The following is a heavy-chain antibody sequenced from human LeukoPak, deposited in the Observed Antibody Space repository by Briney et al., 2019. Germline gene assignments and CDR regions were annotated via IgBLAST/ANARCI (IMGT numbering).Heavy chain of an antibody. Sequence: SVKVSCKASGGTFSSYAISWVRQAPGQGLGWMGRIIPILGIANYAQKFQGRVTITADKSTSTAYMELSSLRSEDTAVYYCARGLIAAAGNDYWGQGTLVTVSS. V-gene: IGHV1-69*04. CDR1: GGTFSSYA. CDR2: IIPILGIA. CDR3: ARGLIAAAGNDY. J-gene: IGHJ4*02. D-gene: IGHD6-13*01.